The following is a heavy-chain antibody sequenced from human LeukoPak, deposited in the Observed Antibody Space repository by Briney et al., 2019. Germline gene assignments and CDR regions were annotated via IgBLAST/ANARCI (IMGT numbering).Heavy chain of an antibody. CDR2: IHYSGTT. Sequence: SETLSPTCTVSGGSIRSGDYYWTWIRQPPGQGLEWIGYIHYSGTTYYNPSLQSRLTISVDTSKSQFSLKLSSVTAADTAVYYCVRYSAIARWFALGGQ. CDR3: VRYSAIARWFAL. D-gene: IGHD5-18*01. V-gene: IGHV4-30-4*01. J-gene: IGHJ5*02. CDR1: GGSIRSGDYY.